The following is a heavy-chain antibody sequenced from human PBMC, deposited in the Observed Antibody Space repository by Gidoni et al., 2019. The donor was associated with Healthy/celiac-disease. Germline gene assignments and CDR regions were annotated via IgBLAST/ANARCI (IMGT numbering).Heavy chain of an antibody. D-gene: IGHD2-2*02. CDR2: IIPIVGTA. CDR1: GVTFSRSA. CDR3: ARSGYCSSTSCYTSYYYYGMDV. V-gene: IGHV1-69*01. Sequence: QAQLVQSGAAVQKPGSSVTVSCKPSGVTFSRSAISWVRQAPGQGLEWMGGIIPIVGTANYAQKFQGRVTITADESTSTAYMELSSLRSEDTAVYYCARSGYCSSTSCYTSYYYYGMDVWGQGTTVTVSS. J-gene: IGHJ6*02.